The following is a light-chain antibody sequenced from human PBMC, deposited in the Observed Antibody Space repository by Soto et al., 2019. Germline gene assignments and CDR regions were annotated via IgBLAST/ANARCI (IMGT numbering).Light chain of an antibody. CDR2: EAS. V-gene: IGLV2-8*01. Sequence: QSALTQPPSVSGSPGQSVTISCTGTSSDVGGHNYVSWYQQYPGKAPKLIIYEASERPSGVPDRFSGSKSGNTASLTVSGLQADDEADYYCSSYAGINSFVVFGGGTKLTVL. J-gene: IGLJ2*01. CDR3: SSYAGINSFVV. CDR1: SSDVGGHNY.